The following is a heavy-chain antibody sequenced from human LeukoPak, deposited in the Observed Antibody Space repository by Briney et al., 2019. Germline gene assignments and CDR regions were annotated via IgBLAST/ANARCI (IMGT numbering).Heavy chain of an antibody. CDR1: ADSISGYY. V-gene: IGHV4-59*08. CDR2: IYYNGGT. J-gene: IGHJ4*02. D-gene: IGHD3-10*01. Sequence: SETLSLTCTVSADSISGYYWSWIRQSPGKGLEWIGYIYYNGGTNYSPSLKSRLTISIDTSINRFSLNLSSVTAADTAVYYCARTQVRGIIVQYYFDYWGQGTLVTVSS. CDR3: ARTQVRGIIVQYYFDY.